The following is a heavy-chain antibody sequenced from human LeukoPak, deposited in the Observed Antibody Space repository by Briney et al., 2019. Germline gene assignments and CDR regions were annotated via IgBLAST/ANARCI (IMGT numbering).Heavy chain of an antibody. CDR3: ARRYVGEAAYYYYYGMDV. CDR2: IYYSGST. Sequence: SETLSLTCTVSGGSISSYYWSWIRQPPGKGLEWIGYIYYSGSTNYNPSLKSRVTISVDTSKNQFSLKLSSVTAADTAVYYCARRYVGEAAYYYYYGMDVWGQGTTVTVSS. CDR1: GGSISSYY. J-gene: IGHJ6*02. V-gene: IGHV4-59*01. D-gene: IGHD1-26*01.